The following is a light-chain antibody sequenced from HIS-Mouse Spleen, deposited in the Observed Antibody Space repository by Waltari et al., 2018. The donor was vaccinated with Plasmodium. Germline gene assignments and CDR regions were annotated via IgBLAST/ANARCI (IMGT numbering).Light chain of an antibody. J-gene: IGLJ3*02. V-gene: IGLV3-19*01. Sequence: SSELTQDPAVSVALGQTVRITCQGDSLRSYYASWYQQKPGQAPVLVIYGKNNRPSGSPDRFSGSRSGNKASLTITGAQAEDGADYYCNSRDSSGNHWVFGGGTKLTVL. CDR2: GKN. CDR3: NSRDSSGNHWV. CDR1: SLRSYY.